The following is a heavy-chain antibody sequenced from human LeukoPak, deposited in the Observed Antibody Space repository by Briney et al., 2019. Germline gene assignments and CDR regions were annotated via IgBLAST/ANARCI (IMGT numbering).Heavy chain of an antibody. D-gene: IGHD3-10*01. CDR1: GGTFSSYA. V-gene: IGHV1-69*13. CDR2: IIPIFGTA. Sequence: SVKVSCKASGGTFSSYAISWVRQAPGQGLEWMGGIIPIFGTANYAQKFQGRVTITADESTSTAYMELSSLRSEDTAVYYCARDTPAISSGSFSPKDWFDPWGQGTLVTVSS. CDR3: ARDTPAISSGSFSPKDWFDP. J-gene: IGHJ5*02.